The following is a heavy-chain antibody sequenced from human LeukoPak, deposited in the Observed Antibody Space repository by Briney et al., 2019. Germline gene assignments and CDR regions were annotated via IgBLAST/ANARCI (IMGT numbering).Heavy chain of an antibody. D-gene: IGHD3-22*01. J-gene: IGHJ4*02. Sequence: GGSLRLSCAASGFTFSSYSMNWVSQAPGKGLEWVSSISSSSSYIYYADSVKGRFTISRDNAKNSLYLQMNSLRAEDTAVYYCARLKNMYYYDSSGYRDYWGQGTLVTVSS. CDR1: GFTFSSYS. V-gene: IGHV3-21*01. CDR3: ARLKNMYYYDSSGYRDY. CDR2: ISSSSSYI.